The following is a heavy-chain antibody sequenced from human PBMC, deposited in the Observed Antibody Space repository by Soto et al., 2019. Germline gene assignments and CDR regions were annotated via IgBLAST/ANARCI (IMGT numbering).Heavy chain of an antibody. D-gene: IGHD3-22*01. CDR2: IMPYFGTA. V-gene: IGHV1-69*12. CDR1: GDSFNRNV. J-gene: IGHJ6*02. CDR3: ARASELAVIDAFYYYYGQDV. Sequence: QVQLVQSGAEVKKPGSSVKVSCKASGDSFNRNVFTWVRQAPGQGLEWMGGIMPYFGTANNAQKFQGRVSITADGSTRTNYIAQRSLISDYTPVYYCARASELAVIDAFYYYYGQDVWGQGTTVTVSS.